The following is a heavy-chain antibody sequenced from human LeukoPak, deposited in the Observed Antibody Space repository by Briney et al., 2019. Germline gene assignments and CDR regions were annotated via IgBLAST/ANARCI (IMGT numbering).Heavy chain of an antibody. CDR3: ARGGGLYDY. V-gene: IGHV4-30-2*01. D-gene: IGHD3-10*01. J-gene: IGHJ4*02. CDR2: IYHSGST. Sequence: PSETLSLTCAVSGVSISSGGYSWSWIRQPPGTGLEWIGYIYHSGSTYYNPSLKSRVTISVDRSKNQFSLKLSSVTAADTAVYYCARGGGLYDYWGQGTLVTVSS. CDR1: GVSISSGGYS.